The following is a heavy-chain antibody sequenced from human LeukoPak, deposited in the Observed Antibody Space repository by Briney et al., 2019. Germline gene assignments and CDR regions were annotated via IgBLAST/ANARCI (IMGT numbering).Heavy chain of an antibody. V-gene: IGHV1-2*02. CDR3: ARGAEAETSPLDF. Sequence: ASVKVSCKASGYIFSDYYMHWVRQAPGQGLEWLGWINPKSGAADYAQQFRGRVTMTRDTSINTDYLEMKRVTSDDTAVYYCARGAEAETSPLDFWGQGTLVIVS. J-gene: IGHJ4*02. CDR1: GYIFSDYY. CDR2: INPKSGAA. D-gene: IGHD6-13*01.